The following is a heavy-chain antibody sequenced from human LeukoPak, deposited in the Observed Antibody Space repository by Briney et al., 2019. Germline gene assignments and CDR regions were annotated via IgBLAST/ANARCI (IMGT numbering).Heavy chain of an antibody. CDR2: ISSSSGYI. J-gene: IGHJ2*01. Sequence: GGSLRLSCAASGFTFSTYGMNWVRQARGKGLEWVSSISSSSGYIYYADSVKGRFTISRDNAKNTLYLQMNSLKAEDTAVYYCVRDSPSGFFDLWGRGTLVTVSS. V-gene: IGHV3-21*01. CDR3: VRDSPSGFFDL. CDR1: GFTFSTYG. D-gene: IGHD6-19*01.